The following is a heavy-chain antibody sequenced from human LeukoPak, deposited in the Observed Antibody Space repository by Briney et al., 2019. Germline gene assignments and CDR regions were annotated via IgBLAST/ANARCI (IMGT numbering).Heavy chain of an antibody. Sequence: PSETLSLTCTVSGGSISSSSYYWGWIRQPPGKGLEWIVSIYYSGSTYYNPSLKSRVTISVDTSKNQFSLKLSSVTAADTAVYYCADGMSITGTTWGQGTLVTVSS. CDR3: ADGMSITGTT. D-gene: IGHD1-7*01. CDR2: IYYSGST. CDR1: GGSISSSSYY. J-gene: IGHJ4*02. V-gene: IGHV4-39*01.